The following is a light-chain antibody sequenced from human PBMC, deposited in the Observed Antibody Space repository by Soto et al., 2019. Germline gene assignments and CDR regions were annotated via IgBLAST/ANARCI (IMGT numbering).Light chain of an antibody. J-gene: IGLJ3*02. Sequence: QPVLTQSPSASASLGASVKLTCTLSSGHSSYAIAWHQQQPEKGPRYLMKLNSDGSHSKGDGIPDRFSGSSSGAERYLTISSLQSEDEGDYYCQTWGTGIDWVFGGGTSSPS. CDR1: SGHSSYA. CDR3: QTWGTGIDWV. V-gene: IGLV4-69*01. CDR2: LNSDGSH.